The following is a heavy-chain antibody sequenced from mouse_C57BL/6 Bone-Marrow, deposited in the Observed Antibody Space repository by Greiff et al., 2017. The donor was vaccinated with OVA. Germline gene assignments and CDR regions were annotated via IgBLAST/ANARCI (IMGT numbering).Heavy chain of an antibody. Sequence: EVKLMESGPELVKPGASVKISCKASGYSFTGYYMNWVKQSPEKSLEWIGEINPSTGGTTYNQKFKAKATLTVDKSSSTAYMQLKSLTSEDSAVKSGARKGWLLAFYFDYWGQGTTLTVSA. J-gene: IGHJ2*01. CDR3: ARKGWLLAFYFDY. CDR2: INPSTGGT. D-gene: IGHD2-3*01. CDR1: GYSFTGYY. V-gene: IGHV1-42*01.